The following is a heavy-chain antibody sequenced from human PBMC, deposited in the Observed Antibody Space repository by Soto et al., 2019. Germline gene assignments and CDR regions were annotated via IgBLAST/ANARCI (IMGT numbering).Heavy chain of an antibody. CDR2: ISHLEST. D-gene: IGHD5-12*01. CDR3: DRGGGYESFDD. V-gene: IGHV4-30-2*06. Sequence: PXETLSLTFTVSGASISYGGFSWSWIRQSPGKGLEWIGYISHLESTYFHPSFKSRLTMSIDRTRNQFSLKLSSVTAADMAVYYRDRGGGYESFDDWGQGVLVTVSS. J-gene: IGHJ4*02. CDR1: GASISYGGFS.